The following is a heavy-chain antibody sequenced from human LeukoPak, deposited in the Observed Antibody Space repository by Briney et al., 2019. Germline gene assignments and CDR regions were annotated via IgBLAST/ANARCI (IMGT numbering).Heavy chain of an antibody. V-gene: IGHV3-66*01. CDR3: ARGGDSSYYGDY. CDR2: IYSGGST. CDR1: GFTVSSNY. D-gene: IGHD3-22*01. Sequence: GGSLRLSCAVSGFTVSSNYMNWVRQAPAKGLEWVSLIYSGGSTHYADSVKGRFTISRDNSKNTLYLQMNSLRAEDTAVYYCARGGDSSYYGDYWGQGTLVTVSS. J-gene: IGHJ4*02.